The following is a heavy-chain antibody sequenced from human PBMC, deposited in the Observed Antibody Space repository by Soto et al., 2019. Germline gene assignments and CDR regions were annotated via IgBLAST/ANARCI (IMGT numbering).Heavy chain of an antibody. CDR3: ARDWKRGSWYYYYGMDV. V-gene: IGHV3-7*01. D-gene: IGHD6-13*01. CDR2: IKQDGSEK. CDR1: GFTFSSYW. J-gene: IGHJ6*02. Sequence: SLRLSCAASGFTFSSYWMSWVRQAPGKGLEWVANIKQDGSEKYYVDSVKGRFTISRDNAKNSLYLQMNSLRAEDTAVYYCARDWKRGSWYYYYGMDVWGQGTTVTVSS.